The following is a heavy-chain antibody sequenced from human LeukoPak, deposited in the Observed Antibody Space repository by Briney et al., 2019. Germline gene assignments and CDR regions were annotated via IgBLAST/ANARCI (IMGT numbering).Heavy chain of an antibody. J-gene: IGHJ4*02. CDR3: ARDHAPVLRYFDWLLDYFDY. D-gene: IGHD3-9*01. CDR2: INPSGGST. CDR1: GYTFTSYY. V-gene: IGHV1-46*01. Sequence: ASVKVSCKASGYTFTSYYMHWVRQAPGQGLEWMGIINPSGGSTSYAQKFQGGVTMTRDTSTSTVYMELSSLRSEDTAVYYCARDHAPVLRYFDWLLDYFDYWGQGTLVTVSS.